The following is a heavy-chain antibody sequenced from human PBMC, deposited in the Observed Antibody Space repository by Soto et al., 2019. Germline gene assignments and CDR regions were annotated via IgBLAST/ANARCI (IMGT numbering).Heavy chain of an antibody. D-gene: IGHD6-25*01. J-gene: IGHJ3*02. CDR2: SSSTTK. V-gene: IGHV3-48*01. CDR3: ARDRVAAVYLCAFDI. Sequence: SSSTTKYYADSVKGRFTISRDNAKNSLYLQMNSLRAEDTAVYYCARDRVAAVYLCAFDIWGQGTMVTVSS.